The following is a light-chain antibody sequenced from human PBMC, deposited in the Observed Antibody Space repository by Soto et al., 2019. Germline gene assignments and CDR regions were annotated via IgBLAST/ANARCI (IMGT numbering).Light chain of an antibody. V-gene: IGLV1-51*01. CDR1: RSNIGNNY. CDR3: GTWDSSLSAGVV. Sequence: QAVLTHPPSVSAAPGQKVTISCSGSRSNIGNNYVSWYQQLPGTAPKLLMYDNNKRPSGIPDRFSGSKSGTSATLGITGLQSGDEADYYCGTWDSSLSAGVVFGGGTKLTVL. CDR2: DNN. J-gene: IGLJ2*01.